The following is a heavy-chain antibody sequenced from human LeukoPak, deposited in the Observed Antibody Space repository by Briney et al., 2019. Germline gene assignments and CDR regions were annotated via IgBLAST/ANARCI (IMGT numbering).Heavy chain of an antibody. D-gene: IGHD3-3*01. J-gene: IGHJ4*02. Sequence: PGGSLRLSCAASGFTFSSYSMNWVRQASGKGLEWVSSISSSSSYIYYADSVKGRFTISRDNAKNSLYLQMNSLRAEDTAVYYCARVATFGVVIGFDYWGQGTLVTVSS. CDR1: GFTFSSYS. V-gene: IGHV3-21*01. CDR2: ISSSSSYI. CDR3: ARVATFGVVIGFDY.